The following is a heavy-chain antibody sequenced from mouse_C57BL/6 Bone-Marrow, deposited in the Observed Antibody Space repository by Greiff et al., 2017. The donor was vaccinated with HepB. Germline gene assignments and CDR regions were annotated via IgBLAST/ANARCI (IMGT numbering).Heavy chain of an antibody. V-gene: IGHV1-50*01. Sequence: VQLQQPGAELVKPGASVKLSCKASRYTFTSYWMQWVKQRPGQGLEWIGEIDPSDSYTNYNQKFKGKATLTVDTSSSTAYMQLSSLTSEDSAGYYCASPTVVATPYWYFDVWGTGTTVTVSS. J-gene: IGHJ1*03. CDR3: ASPTVVATPYWYFDV. CDR1: RYTFTSYW. D-gene: IGHD1-1*01. CDR2: IDPSDSYT.